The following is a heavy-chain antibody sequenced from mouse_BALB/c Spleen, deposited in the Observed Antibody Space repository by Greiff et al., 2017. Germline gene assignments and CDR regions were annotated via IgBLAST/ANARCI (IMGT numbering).Heavy chain of an antibody. Sequence: EVHLVESGGGLVQPGGSRKLSCAASGFTFSSFGMHWVRQAPEKGLEWVAYISSGSSTIYYADTVKGRFTISRDNPKNTLFLQMTSLRSEDTAMYYCARDYGRYYFDVWGAGTTVTVSS. D-gene: IGHD1-1*02. V-gene: IGHV5-17*02. J-gene: IGHJ1*01. CDR3: ARDYGRYYFDV. CDR2: ISSGSSTI. CDR1: GFTFSSFG.